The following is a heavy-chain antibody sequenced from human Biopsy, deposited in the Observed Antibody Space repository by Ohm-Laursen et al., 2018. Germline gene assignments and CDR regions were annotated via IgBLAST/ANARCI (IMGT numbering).Heavy chain of an antibody. D-gene: IGHD3-9*01. Sequence: ESSVKVSCKAPGGTFSNYGVNWVRQAPGQGLEWLGGNIPILGTGNYAQKFQDRVPVAADTSTSTATMELRSLRSDDTAVYYCATKLTGYFHHWGQGTLVIVSS. CDR2: NIPILGTG. J-gene: IGHJ1*01. CDR3: ATKLTGYFHH. V-gene: IGHV1-69*06. CDR1: GGTFSNYG.